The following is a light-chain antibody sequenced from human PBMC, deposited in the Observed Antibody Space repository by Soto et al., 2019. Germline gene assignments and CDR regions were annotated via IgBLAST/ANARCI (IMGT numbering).Light chain of an antibody. V-gene: IGKV3-20*01. CDR3: QQYAGSTRT. Sequence: IVLTQSPGNLSIFSGETTNLACRSIQSVSSRPLAWYKKKPGQAPRSLISDASNRAADIPDRFSGSGSGTDFNLTIHRLETEDCAVYECQQYAGSTRTFRRRNQVEIK. J-gene: IGKJ4*02. CDR1: QSVSSRP. CDR2: DAS.